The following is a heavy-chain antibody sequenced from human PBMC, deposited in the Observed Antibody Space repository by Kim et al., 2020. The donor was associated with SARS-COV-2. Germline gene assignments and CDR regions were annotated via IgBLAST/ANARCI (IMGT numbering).Heavy chain of an antibody. Sequence: SETLSLTCAVYGGSFSGYYWSWIRQPPGKGLEWIGEINHSGSTNYNPSLKSRVTISVDTSKNQFSLKLSSVTAADTAVYYCARTPSGGVGAPDYWGQGTLVTVSS. D-gene: IGHD2-8*02. CDR2: INHSGST. V-gene: IGHV4-34*01. CDR1: GGSFSGYY. J-gene: IGHJ4*02. CDR3: ARTPSGGVGAPDY.